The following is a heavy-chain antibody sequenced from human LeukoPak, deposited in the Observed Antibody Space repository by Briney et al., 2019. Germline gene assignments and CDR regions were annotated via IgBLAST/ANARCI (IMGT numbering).Heavy chain of an antibody. CDR2: ISNYNGNA. V-gene: IGHV1-18*01. CDR3: ARAGYCSGGSCYSDY. D-gene: IGHD2-15*01. J-gene: IGHJ4*02. CDR1: GYSFVLYG. Sequence: GASVKVSCKASGYSFVLYGISWVRQAPGQGPEWMGWISNYNGNAKYAQKFQGRVTMTTDTSTSTAYMELRSLRSDDTAVYYCARAGYCSGGSCYSDYWGQGTLVTVSS.